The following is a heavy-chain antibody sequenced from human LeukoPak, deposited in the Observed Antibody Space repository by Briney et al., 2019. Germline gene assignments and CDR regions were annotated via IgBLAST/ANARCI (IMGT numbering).Heavy chain of an antibody. CDR1: GGSFSGYY. J-gene: IGHJ4*02. CDR2: INHSGST. D-gene: IGHD3-16*02. CDR3: ARALPNYVWGSYRSGSFGY. Sequence: PSETLSLTCAVYGGSFSGYYWSWIRQPPGKGLEWIGEINHSGSTNYNPSLKSRVTISVDTPKNQFSLKLSSVTAADTAVYYCARALPNYVWGSYRSGSFGYWGQGTLVTVSS. V-gene: IGHV4-34*01.